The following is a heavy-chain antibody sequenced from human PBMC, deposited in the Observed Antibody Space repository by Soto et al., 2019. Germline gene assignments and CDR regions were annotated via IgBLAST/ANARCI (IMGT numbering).Heavy chain of an antibody. Sequence: GSLRLSCAASGFTFSSYSMNWVRQAPGKGLEWVSSISSSSSYIYYADSVKGRFTISRDNAKNSLYLQMNSLRAEDTAVYYCARDPPVVVAATAGDYWGQGTLVTVSS. CDR1: GFTFSSYS. CDR3: ARDPPVVVAATAGDY. CDR2: ISSSSSYI. D-gene: IGHD2-15*01. V-gene: IGHV3-21*01. J-gene: IGHJ4*02.